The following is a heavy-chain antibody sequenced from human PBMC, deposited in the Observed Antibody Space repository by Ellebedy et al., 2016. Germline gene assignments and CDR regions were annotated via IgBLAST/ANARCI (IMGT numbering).Heavy chain of an antibody. CDR3: ARDLTFVPGAPFGY. J-gene: IGHJ4*02. V-gene: IGHV3-48*02. Sequence: GESLKISCVASGFTFSSYNMNWVRQAPGKGLEWVSYIRTASSTIYYADSVKGRFTISRDDATNSVYLQMNSLRDEDTAVYYCARDLTFVPGAPFGYWGQGTLVTVSS. D-gene: IGHD2-2*01. CDR2: IRTASSTI. CDR1: GFTFSSYN.